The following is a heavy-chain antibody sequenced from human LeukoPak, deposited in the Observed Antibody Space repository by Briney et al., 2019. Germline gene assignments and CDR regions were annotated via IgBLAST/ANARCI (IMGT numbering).Heavy chain of an antibody. V-gene: IGHV3-30*18. Sequence: PGGSLRLSCAAFGFTFSSYGMHWVRQAPGKGLEWVALISYDGSNRYYADSVKGRFTISRDNSKNTLYLQMNSLRAEDTAVYYCAKLSWYYYDSSGYLWGQGTLVTVSS. CDR3: AKLSWYYYDSSGYL. J-gene: IGHJ4*02. CDR1: GFTFSSYG. D-gene: IGHD3-22*01. CDR2: ISYDGSNR.